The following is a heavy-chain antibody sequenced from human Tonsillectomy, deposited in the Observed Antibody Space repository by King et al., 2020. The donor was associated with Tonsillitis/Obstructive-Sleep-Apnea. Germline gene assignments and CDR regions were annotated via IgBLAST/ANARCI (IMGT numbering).Heavy chain of an antibody. CDR1: DGAISSYY. V-gene: IGHV4-59*08. J-gene: IGHJ5*01. Sequence: QLQESGPGLVKPSETLSLTCTVSDGAISSYYWNWIRQAPGKGLEWIGYIHYSGSTNYNPSLKSRVTISVDTSKNRFFLNLSSVTAADAAVYYCARLKPDIVVVPPPISFWFYSWGQGALVTVSS. D-gene: IGHD2-2*01. CDR3: ARLKPDIVVVPPPISFWFYS. CDR2: IHYSGST.